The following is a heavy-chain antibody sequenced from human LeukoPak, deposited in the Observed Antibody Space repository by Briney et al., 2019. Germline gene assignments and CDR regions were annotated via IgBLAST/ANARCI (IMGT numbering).Heavy chain of an antibody. V-gene: IGHV4-39*01. CDR3: ARHPLATFGGPRNWFDP. CDR2: IYYSGNT. D-gene: IGHD5-24*01. J-gene: IGHJ5*02. CDR1: GGSISTSAYY. Sequence: PSETLSLTCIVSGGSISTSAYYWGWIRQPPGEGLQWIGSIYYSGNTYYNSSLKSRVTISVDTSTSQFSLKLSSVTAADTAVYYCARHPLATFGGPRNWFDPWGQGTLVIVSS.